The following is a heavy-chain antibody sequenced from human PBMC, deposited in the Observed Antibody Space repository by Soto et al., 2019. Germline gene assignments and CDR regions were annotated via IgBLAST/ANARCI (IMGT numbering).Heavy chain of an antibody. J-gene: IGHJ1*01. CDR3: ARLVTTYYDFWSGYLD. D-gene: IGHD3-3*01. CDR2: IYPGDSDT. Sequence: GESLKISCKGSGYSFTSYWIGWVRQMPGKGLEWMGIIYPGDSDTRYSPSFQGQVTISADKSISTAYLQWSSLKASDTAMYYCARLVTTYYDFWSGYLDWGQGTLVTVSS. CDR1: GYSFTSYW. V-gene: IGHV5-51*01.